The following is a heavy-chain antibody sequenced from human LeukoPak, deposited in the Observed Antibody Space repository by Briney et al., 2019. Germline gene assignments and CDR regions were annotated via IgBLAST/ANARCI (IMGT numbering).Heavy chain of an antibody. CDR3: ATGRRGGQYYYYYYMDV. D-gene: IGHD3-10*01. J-gene: IGHJ6*03. V-gene: IGHV1-69*13. CDR2: IIPIFGTA. CDR1: GGTSSNYA. Sequence: SVTVSCKASGGTSSNYAISWVRQAPGQGLEWMGGIIPIFGTANYAQKFQGRVTITADESTSTAYMELSSLRSEDTAVYYCATGRRGGQYYYYYYMDVWGKGTTVTVSS.